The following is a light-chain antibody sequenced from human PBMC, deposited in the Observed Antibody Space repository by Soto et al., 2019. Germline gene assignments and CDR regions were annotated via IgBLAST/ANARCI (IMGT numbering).Light chain of an antibody. CDR2: DAS. CDR1: QSVSSY. V-gene: IGKV3-11*01. Sequence: EIVLTQSPATLSLSLGERATLSCRASQSVSSYFAWYQQKPGQAPRLLIYDASSRATGIPARFSGSGSGTDFTLTISSLEPEDFAVYYCQQHSNWPLTFGQGTRVEIK. J-gene: IGKJ1*01. CDR3: QQHSNWPLT.